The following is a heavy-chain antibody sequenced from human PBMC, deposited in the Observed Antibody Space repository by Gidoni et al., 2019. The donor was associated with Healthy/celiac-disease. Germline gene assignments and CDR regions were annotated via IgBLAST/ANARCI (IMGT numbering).Heavy chain of an antibody. J-gene: IGHJ4*02. V-gene: IGHV3-21*01. CDR1: GFTFSSYS. CDR2: ISSSSSYI. D-gene: IGHD3-16*02. CDR3: ARSYYDYVWGSYRYTGCFDY. Sequence: EVQLVESGGGLVKPGGSLRLSCAASGFTFSSYSMNWVRQAPGKGLECVSSISSSSSYIYYADSVKGRFTISRDNAKNSLYLQMNSLRAEDTAVYYCARSYYDYVWGSYRYTGCFDYWGQGTLVTVSS.